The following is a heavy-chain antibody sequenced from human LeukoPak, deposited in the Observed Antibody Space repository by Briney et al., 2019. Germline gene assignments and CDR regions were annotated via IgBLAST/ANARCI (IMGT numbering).Heavy chain of an antibody. CDR3: ARDHGYRYGSPDY. J-gene: IGHJ4*02. CDR1: GGTFSSYA. Sequence: GASVTVSCKASGGTFSSYAISWVRQAPGQGLEWMGGIIPIFGTANYAQKFQGRVTITADESTSTAYMELSSLRPEDTAVYYCARDHGYRYGSPDYWGQGTLVPVSS. V-gene: IGHV1-69*13. CDR2: IIPIFGTA. D-gene: IGHD5-18*01.